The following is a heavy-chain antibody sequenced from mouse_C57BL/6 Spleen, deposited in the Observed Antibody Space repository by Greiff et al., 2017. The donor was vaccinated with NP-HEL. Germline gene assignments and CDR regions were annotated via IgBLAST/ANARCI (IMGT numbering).Heavy chain of an antibody. V-gene: IGHV14-4*01. D-gene: IGHD1-1*01. Sequence: EVQLVESGAELVRPGASVKLSCTASGFNIKDDYMHWVKQRPEQGLEWIGWIDPENGDTEYASKFQGKATITADTSSNTAYLQLSSLTSEDTAVYYCTTGLRYRYFDYWGQGTTLTVSS. CDR1: GFNIKDDY. CDR2: IDPENGDT. CDR3: TTGLRYRYFDY. J-gene: IGHJ2*01.